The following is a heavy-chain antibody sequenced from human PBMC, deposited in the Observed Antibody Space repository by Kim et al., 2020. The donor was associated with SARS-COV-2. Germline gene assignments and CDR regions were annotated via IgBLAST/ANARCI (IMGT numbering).Heavy chain of an antibody. D-gene: IGHD2-2*01. CDR1: GGSIRSGGKF. V-gene: IGHV4-31*01. CDR2: ISYSGNS. CDR3: ARGQPLDY. J-gene: IGHJ4*02. Sequence: SETLSLTCSVSGGSIRSGGKFWTWIRQHPAKGLEWIGYISYSGNSHYSPSLRSLVSISLQTSENQFSLELTSVTAADTAVYYCARGQPLDYWGQGILVTVSS.